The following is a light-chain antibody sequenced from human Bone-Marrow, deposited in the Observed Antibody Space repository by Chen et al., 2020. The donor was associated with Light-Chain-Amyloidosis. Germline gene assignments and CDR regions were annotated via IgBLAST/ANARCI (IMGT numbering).Light chain of an antibody. CDR1: SSDVGGDNH. J-gene: IGLJ1*01. CDR3: SSYTITNTLV. Sequence: SALTQPASVSVSPGQSITISCTGTSSDVGGDNHVSWYQQHPDKAPKLMIYEVTNRPSWVPDRFSGSKSDNTASLNISVLQTEDEADYFCSSYTITNTLVFGSGTRVTVL. V-gene: IGLV2-14*01. CDR2: EVT.